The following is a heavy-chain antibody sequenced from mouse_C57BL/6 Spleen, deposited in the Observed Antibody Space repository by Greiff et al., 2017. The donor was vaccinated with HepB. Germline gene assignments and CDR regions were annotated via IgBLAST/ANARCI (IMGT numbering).Heavy chain of an antibody. CDR3: TTGGFSNCFDY. J-gene: IGHJ2*01. D-gene: IGHD1-1*01. CDR2: IDPENGDT. V-gene: IGHV14-4*01. CDR1: GFNIKDDY. Sequence: DVKLQESGAELVRPGASVKLSCTASGFNIKDDYMHWVKQRPEQGLEWIGWIDPENGDTEYATKFQGKATIAADTSSNTAYLQLSSLTSEDTAVYYSTTGGFSNCFDYWGQGTTLTVSS.